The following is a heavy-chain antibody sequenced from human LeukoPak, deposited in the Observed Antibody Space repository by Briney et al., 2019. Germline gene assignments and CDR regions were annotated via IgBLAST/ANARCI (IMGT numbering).Heavy chain of an antibody. J-gene: IGHJ4*02. Sequence: SETLSLTCTVSGGSISSYYWSWIRQPAGKGLEWIGRIYTSGSTNYNPSLKSRVTMSVDTSKNQFSLKLSYATAADTAVFYLGGKISSGWYGYFGYWGRGPLVTVS. V-gene: IGHV4-4*07. D-gene: IGHD6-13*01. CDR2: IYTSGST. CDR3: GGKISSGWYGYFGY. CDR1: GGSISSYY.